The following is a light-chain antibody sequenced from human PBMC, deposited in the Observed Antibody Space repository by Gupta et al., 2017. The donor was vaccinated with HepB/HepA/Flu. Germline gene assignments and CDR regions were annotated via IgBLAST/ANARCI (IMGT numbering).Light chain of an antibody. CDR2: GEN. CDR3: SARDSSGYHWV. CDR1: SHRSYY. V-gene: IGLV3-19*01. Sequence: SSELTQDPAVSVALGQTVRITCQGDSHRSYYTTGDQQKPGHAPLLVMYGENSRPSGIPDRFSGSSSGYTSSVTITGAQASGEADYYCSARDSSGYHWVFGGGTKLTVL. J-gene: IGLJ3*02.